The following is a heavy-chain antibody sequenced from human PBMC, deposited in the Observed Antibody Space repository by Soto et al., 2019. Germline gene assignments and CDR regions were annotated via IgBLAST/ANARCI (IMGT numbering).Heavy chain of an antibody. CDR2: INPNSGGT. D-gene: IGHD3-22*01. Sequence: GASVKVSCKASGYTFTGYYMHWVRQAPGQGLEWMGWINPNSGGTNYAQKFQGRVTMTRDTSISTAYMELSRLRSDDTAVYYGARDSSGYSAVFDYWGQGTLVTVSS. CDR1: GYTFTGYY. J-gene: IGHJ4*02. V-gene: IGHV1-2*02. CDR3: ARDSSGYSAVFDY.